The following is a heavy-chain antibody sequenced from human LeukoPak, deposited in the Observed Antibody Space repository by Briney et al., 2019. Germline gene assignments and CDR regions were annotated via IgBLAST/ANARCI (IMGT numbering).Heavy chain of an antibody. D-gene: IGHD4-11*01. CDR3: ARDGSNYGWFDP. CDR2: IYYSGST. Sequence: SETLSLTRTVSGGSISSGGYYWSWIRQHPGKGLEWIGYIYYSGSTYYNPSLKSRVTISVDTSKNQFSLKLSSVTAADTAVYYCARDGSNYGWFDPWGQGTLVTVSS. CDR1: GGSISSGGYY. V-gene: IGHV4-31*03. J-gene: IGHJ5*02.